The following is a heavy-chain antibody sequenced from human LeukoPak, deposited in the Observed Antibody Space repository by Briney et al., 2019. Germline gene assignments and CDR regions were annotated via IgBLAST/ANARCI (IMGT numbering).Heavy chain of an antibody. CDR1: GFTFSSYA. CDR2: ISYDGSNK. Sequence: TGRSLRLSCAASGFTFSSYAMHWVRQAPGKGLEWVAVISYDGSNKYYADSVKGRFTISRDNSKNTLYLQMNSLRAEDTAVYYCARGTGGAAGNPGLYWGQGTLVTVSS. CDR3: ARGTGGAAGNPGLY. V-gene: IGHV3-30-3*01. D-gene: IGHD6-13*01. J-gene: IGHJ4*02.